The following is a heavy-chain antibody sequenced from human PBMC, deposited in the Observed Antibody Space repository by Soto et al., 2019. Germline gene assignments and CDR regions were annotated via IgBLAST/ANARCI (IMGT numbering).Heavy chain of an antibody. CDR3: GKGVGEGYGY. V-gene: IGHV3-43*01. CDR2: ISWDGGST. J-gene: IGHJ4*02. Sequence: GGSLRLSCAASGFTFDDYAMHWVRQAPGKGLEWIALISWDGGSTSYADSVKGRLTISRDNTKNSLYLEMSSLRPDHTALYYCGKGVGEGYGYWGRGTLVTVSS. D-gene: IGHD5-18*01. CDR1: GFTFDDYA.